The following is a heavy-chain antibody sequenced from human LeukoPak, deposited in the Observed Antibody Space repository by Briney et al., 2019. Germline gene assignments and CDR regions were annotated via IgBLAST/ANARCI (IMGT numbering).Heavy chain of an antibody. CDR2: INHSGST. D-gene: IGHD3-3*01. Sequence: PSETLSLTCAVYGGSFSGYCWSWIRQPPGKGLEWIGEINHSGSTNYNPSLKSRVTISVDTSKNQFSLKLSSVTAADTAVYYCARVGYDFWSGYHIDYWGQGTPVTVSS. V-gene: IGHV4-34*01. J-gene: IGHJ4*02. CDR1: GGSFSGYC. CDR3: ARVGYDFWSGYHIDY.